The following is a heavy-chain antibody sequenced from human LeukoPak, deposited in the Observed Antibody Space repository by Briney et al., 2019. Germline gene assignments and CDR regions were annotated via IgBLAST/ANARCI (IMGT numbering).Heavy chain of an antibody. CDR3: ARELFGSGSCPDY. V-gene: IGHV3-33*01. D-gene: IGHD3-10*01. CDR2: VWHDGSNR. Sequence: GGSLRLSCTAPGFTFSSYAIHWLRQAPGKGVEGVALVWHDGSNRYYADSVKGRFTISRDNSKNTVYLQMNSLRAEDTAVYYCARELFGSGSCPDYWGQGTLVSVSS. CDR1: GFTFSSYA. J-gene: IGHJ4*02.